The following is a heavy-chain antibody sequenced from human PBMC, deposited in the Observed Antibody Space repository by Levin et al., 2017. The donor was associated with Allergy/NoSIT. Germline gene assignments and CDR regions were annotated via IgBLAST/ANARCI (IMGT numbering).Heavy chain of an antibody. Sequence: GESLKISCKASGYTFTDFWIGWVRQMPGKGPEWMGIIYPADSDTRYNPSFQGQVTISADKSITTAYLHWSSLKASDTAMYFCAGHAVPGGVGEAFDIWAQGTMVTVSS. J-gene: IGHJ3*02. CDR2: IYPADSDT. D-gene: IGHD2-8*02. V-gene: IGHV5-51*01. CDR3: AGHAVPGGVGEAFDI. CDR1: GYTFTDFW.